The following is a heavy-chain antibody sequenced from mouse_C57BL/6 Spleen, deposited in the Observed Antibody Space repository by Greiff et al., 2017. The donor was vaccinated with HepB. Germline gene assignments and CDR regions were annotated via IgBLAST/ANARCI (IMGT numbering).Heavy chain of an antibody. D-gene: IGHD2-3*01. Sequence: EVQLVESGGGLVQPGGSLSLSCAASGFTFTDYYMSWVRQPPGKALEWLGFIRNKANGYTTEYSASVKGRFTISRDNSQSILYLQMNDLRAEDSATYYCARFYDCYPAWFAYWGQGTLVTVSA. CDR1: GFTFTDYY. CDR3: ARFYDCYPAWFAY. CDR2: IRNKANGYTT. J-gene: IGHJ3*01. V-gene: IGHV7-3*01.